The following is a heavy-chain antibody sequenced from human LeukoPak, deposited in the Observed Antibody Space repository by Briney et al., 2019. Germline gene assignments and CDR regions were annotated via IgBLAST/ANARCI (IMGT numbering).Heavy chain of an antibody. D-gene: IGHD5-18*01. J-gene: IGHJ4*02. CDR1: GFTFDDYA. CDR3: AKGNSYGQIYYFDY. CDR2: ISWNSGSI. Sequence: GGSLRLSCAASGFTFDDYAMHWVRQAPGKGLEWVSGISWNSGSIGYADSVKGRFTISRDNAKNSLYLQMNSLRAEDTALYYCAKGNSYGQIYYFDYWGQGTLVTVSS. V-gene: IGHV3-9*01.